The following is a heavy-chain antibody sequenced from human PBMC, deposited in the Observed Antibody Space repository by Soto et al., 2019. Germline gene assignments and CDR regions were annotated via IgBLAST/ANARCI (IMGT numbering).Heavy chain of an antibody. V-gene: IGHV3-15*01. J-gene: IGHJ4*02. CDR1: GFTFSDAW. CDR3: TLHIVVLTAIHNHFES. CDR2: IKSKIDGGTT. Sequence: DVHLVESGGDLVKPGGSLRLSCSASGFTFSDAWMSWVRQAPGKGLEWVGRIKSKIDGGTTDYAAPVKGRFTISRDDSKDTLYLQMNSLKIEDTAVYYCTLHIVVLTAIHNHFESWGQGTLVTVSS. D-gene: IGHD2-21*02.